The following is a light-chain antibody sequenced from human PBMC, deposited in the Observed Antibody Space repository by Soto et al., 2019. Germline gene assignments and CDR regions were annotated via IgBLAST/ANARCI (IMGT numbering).Light chain of an antibody. Sequence: QSVLTQPPSVSGAPGQRVTISCTGSSSNIGAGFDVHWYQQLPGTAPKLLIYGDTNRPSGVPDRFSGYRSGTSASLAINGLQAEDEADYYCQSYDSSLSAPYFFGTGTKVTVL. V-gene: IGLV1-40*01. CDR3: QSYDSSLSAPYF. CDR1: SSNIGAGFD. CDR2: GDT. J-gene: IGLJ1*01.